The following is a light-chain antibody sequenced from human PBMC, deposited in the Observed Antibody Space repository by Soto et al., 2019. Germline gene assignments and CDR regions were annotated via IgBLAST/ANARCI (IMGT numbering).Light chain of an antibody. Sequence: DHQMTQSPSTLSASVGDRVTITCRASQSIGGWLAWYQQKAGKAPKVLIYATSTLQSGVPSRFSGSGSGTQFTLTISSLQPDDSATYYCQQYNTWWTFGQGTKVEVK. CDR1: QSIGGW. CDR3: QQYNTWWT. CDR2: ATS. J-gene: IGKJ1*01. V-gene: IGKV1-5*03.